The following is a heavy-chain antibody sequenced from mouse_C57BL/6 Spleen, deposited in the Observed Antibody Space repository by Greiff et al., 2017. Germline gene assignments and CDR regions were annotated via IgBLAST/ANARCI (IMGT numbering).Heavy chain of an antibody. CDR1: GFTFSDYY. V-gene: IGHV5-16*01. CDR2: INYDGSST. J-gene: IGHJ2*01. CDR3: ARWGGYFDY. Sequence: EVQLVESEGGLVQPGSSMKLSCTASGFTFSDYYMAWVRQVPEKGLEWVANINYDGSSTYYLDSLKSRFIISSDNAKNILYLQMSSLKSEDTATYYCARWGGYFDYWGQGTTLTVSS.